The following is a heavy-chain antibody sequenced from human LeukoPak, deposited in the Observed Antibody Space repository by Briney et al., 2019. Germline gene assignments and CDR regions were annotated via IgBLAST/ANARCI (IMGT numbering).Heavy chain of an antibody. J-gene: IGHJ6*02. Sequence: GGSLRLSCAASGFTFSSYWMHWVRQAPGKGLVWVSRISSDGSSTSYADSVKGRFTISRDNAKNTLYLQMNSLRAEDTAVYYCARDMSGLYYYYYGMDVWGQGTTVTVSS. CDR1: GFTFSSYW. V-gene: IGHV3-74*01. CDR2: ISSDGSST. CDR3: ARDMSGLYYYYYGMDV. D-gene: IGHD3-10*02.